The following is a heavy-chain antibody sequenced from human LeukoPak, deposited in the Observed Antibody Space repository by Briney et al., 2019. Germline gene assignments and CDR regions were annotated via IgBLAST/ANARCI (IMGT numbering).Heavy chain of an antibody. V-gene: IGHV3-9*01. D-gene: IGHD4-23*01. CDR1: GFTFDDYA. Sequence: GGSLRLSCAASGFTFDDYAMHWVRQAPGKGLERVSGISWNSGSIGYADSVKGRFTISRDNAKNSLYLQMNSLRAEDTALYYCARVVTRGYYFDYWGQGTLVTVSS. CDR3: ARVVTRGYYFDY. J-gene: IGHJ4*02. CDR2: ISWNSGSI.